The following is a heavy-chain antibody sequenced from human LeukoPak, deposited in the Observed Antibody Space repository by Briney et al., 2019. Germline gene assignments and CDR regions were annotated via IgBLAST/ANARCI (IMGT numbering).Heavy chain of an antibody. J-gene: IGHJ5*02. CDR2: IYYTGST. CDR1: GGSISRSGYS. D-gene: IGHD3-22*01. CDR3: ARGGDSSGYEGRFDP. V-gene: IGHV4-30-4*07. Sequence: PSETLSLPCAVSGGSISRSGYSWSWIRQPPGKGLEWIGYIYYTGSTYYNPSLKSRLTISLDTSKNQFSLKLSSVTAADTAVYYCARGGDSSGYEGRFDPWGQGTLVTVSS.